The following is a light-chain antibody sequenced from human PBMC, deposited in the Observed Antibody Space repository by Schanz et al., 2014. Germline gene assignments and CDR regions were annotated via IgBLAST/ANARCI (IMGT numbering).Light chain of an antibody. J-gene: IGLJ3*02. V-gene: IGLV1-44*01. CDR3: AAWDVSLNGLV. CDR2: ANN. Sequence: QSALTQPPSASGTPGQRVTVSCSGSNSNIGSKSVNWYQHLPGTAPKLLIYANNQRPSGVPDRFSASKSGTSASLAISGLQSEDEAHYYCAAWDVSLNGLVFGGGTKVTVL. CDR1: NSNIGSKS.